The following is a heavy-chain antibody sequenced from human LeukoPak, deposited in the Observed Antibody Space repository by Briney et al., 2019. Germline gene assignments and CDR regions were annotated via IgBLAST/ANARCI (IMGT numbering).Heavy chain of an antibody. CDR1: GYSFTSYW. CDR3: ARLKRAHSGYDSGFDY. V-gene: IGHV5-51*01. Sequence: GESLKISCQGSGYSFTSYWIGWVRQLPGKGLEWMGIIYPGDSDTRYSPSFQGQVTISADKSISTAYLQWSSLKASDTAMYYCARLKRAHSGYDSGFDYWGQGTLVTVSS. D-gene: IGHD5-12*01. J-gene: IGHJ4*02. CDR2: IYPGDSDT.